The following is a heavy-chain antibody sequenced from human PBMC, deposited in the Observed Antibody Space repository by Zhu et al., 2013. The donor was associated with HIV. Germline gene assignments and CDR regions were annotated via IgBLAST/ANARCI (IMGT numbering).Heavy chain of an antibody. J-gene: IGHJ3*01. Sequence: QVTVMQSEAVVKKPGSSVRVSCKSTGGSFSHYAMNWVRQAPGQGLEWLGSILPALASTKYGRSLQGRVSFTADTSQNTVYMELTNLKPDDTAVFYCARGGGHVVVAVGTFDVWGQGTSVTVSP. CDR2: ILPALAST. D-gene: IGHD2-15*01. V-gene: IGHV1-69*09. CDR3: ARGGGHVVVAVGTFDV. CDR1: GGSFSHYA.